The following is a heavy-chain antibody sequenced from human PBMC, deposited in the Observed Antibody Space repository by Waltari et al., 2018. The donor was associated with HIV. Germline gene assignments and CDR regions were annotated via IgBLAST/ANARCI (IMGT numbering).Heavy chain of an antibody. CDR3: ARDIPRMGIDY. D-gene: IGHD2-15*01. V-gene: IGHV1-3*01. J-gene: IGHJ4*02. CDR1: GYTFTSYA. CDR2: INAGNGNT. Sequence: QVQLVQSGAEVKNTGASVQVSCKASGYTFTSYARKRGRQATGQRLEWMGCINAGNGNTKYSQKFQGRVTITRDTSASTAYMELSSLRSEDTAVYYCARDIPRMGIDYWGQGTLVTVSS.